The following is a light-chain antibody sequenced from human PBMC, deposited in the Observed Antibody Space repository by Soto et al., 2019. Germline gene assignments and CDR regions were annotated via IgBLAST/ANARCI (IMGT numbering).Light chain of an antibody. CDR2: AAS. CDR1: QTISSW. Sequence: DIQMNQSPTSLSASVGDRVTITCRASQTISSWLAWYQQKPGKAPKLLISAASSLQSGVPSRFSGSGSETDFTLTLSSLQPEDFAAYSCQQSYSTTWTFGQGTKV. J-gene: IGKJ1*01. CDR3: QQSYSTTWT. V-gene: IGKV1-39*01.